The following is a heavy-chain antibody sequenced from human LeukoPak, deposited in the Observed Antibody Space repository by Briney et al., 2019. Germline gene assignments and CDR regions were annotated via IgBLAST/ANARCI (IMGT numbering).Heavy chain of an antibody. CDR1: GFTFSSYA. D-gene: IGHD1-1*01. CDR2: ISGTGGST. CDR3: AKKAGNYYYYYYMDV. V-gene: IGHV3-23*01. Sequence: QTGGSLRLSCAASGFTFSSYAMSWVGQAPGKGLEWVSAISGTGGSTYYADSVKGRFTISRDNSKNTLYLQMNSLRAEDTAVYNCAKKAGNYYYYYYMDVWGKGTTVTVSS. J-gene: IGHJ6*03.